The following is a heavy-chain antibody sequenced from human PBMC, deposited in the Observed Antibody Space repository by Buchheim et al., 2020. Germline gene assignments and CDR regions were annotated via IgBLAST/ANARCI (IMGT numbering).Heavy chain of an antibody. CDR2: IYHSGST. CDR1: GGPISSGGYS. J-gene: IGHJ5*02. D-gene: IGHD3-10*01. V-gene: IGHV4-30-2*01. CDR3: AREITMVRGVISNWFDP. Sequence: QLQLQESGSGLVKPSQTLSLTCAVSGGPISSGGYSWSWIRQPPGKGLEWIGYIYHSGSTHYNPSLKSRVTISVDRSKNQFSLKLSSVTAADTAVYYCAREITMVRGVISNWFDPWGQGTL.